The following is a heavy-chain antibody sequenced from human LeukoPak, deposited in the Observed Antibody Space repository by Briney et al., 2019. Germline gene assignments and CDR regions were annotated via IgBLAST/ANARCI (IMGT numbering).Heavy chain of an antibody. V-gene: IGHV3-21*01. CDR1: GFTFSSYS. Sequence: PGGSLRLSCAASGFTFSSYSMNWVRQAPGKGLEWVSSISSSSSYIYYADSVKGRFTISRDNAKNSLYLQMNSLRAEDTAVYYCARGVPVYSSSFDYWGQGSLVTVS. CDR3: ARGVPVYSSSFDY. J-gene: IGHJ4*02. D-gene: IGHD6-6*01. CDR2: ISSSSSYI.